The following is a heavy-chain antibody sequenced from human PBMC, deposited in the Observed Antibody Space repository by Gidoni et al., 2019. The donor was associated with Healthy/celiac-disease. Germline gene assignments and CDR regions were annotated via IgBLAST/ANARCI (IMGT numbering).Heavy chain of an antibody. CDR2: ISWNSGSI. J-gene: IGHJ4*02. D-gene: IGHD3-22*01. V-gene: IGHV3-9*01. CDR1: GFTFEAYA. CDR3: AKARDWGRYYDSSGYYGLGYFDY. Sequence: EVQLVESGGGLVQPGRSLRLSCAASGFTFEAYAMPGVGQAPGKGLEWVAGISWNSGSIGYADYGKGRFTISRDNAKNSLYLQMNSLRAEDTALYYCAKARDWGRYYDSSGYYGLGYFDYWGQGTLVTVSS.